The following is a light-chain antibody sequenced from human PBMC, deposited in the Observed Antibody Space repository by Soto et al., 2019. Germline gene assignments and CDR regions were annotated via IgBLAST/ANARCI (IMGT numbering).Light chain of an antibody. CDR3: QQRGDWPLYT. V-gene: IGKV3-11*01. CDR1: QSVRTY. J-gene: IGKJ2*01. Sequence: EIVLTQSPATLSLSPGEGATLSCRASQSVRTYLAWYQQKPGQAPRLLIYDASNRATGIPARFSGSGSGTDFTLTISSLEPEDFAVYYCQQRGDWPLYTFGQGTKVDIK. CDR2: DAS.